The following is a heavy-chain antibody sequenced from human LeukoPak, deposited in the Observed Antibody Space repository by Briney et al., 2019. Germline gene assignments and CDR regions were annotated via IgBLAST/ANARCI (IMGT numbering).Heavy chain of an antibody. CDR3: AKISSGWYPAWFDP. J-gene: IGHJ5*02. D-gene: IGHD6-19*01. V-gene: IGHV3-23*01. CDR2: ISDSGGST. Sequence: GGSLRLSCAASGFSLSSFGMTWVRQAPGKGLEWVSAISDSGGSTHYADSVKGRFTISRDNSKNTLYLQMNSLRADDTAVYYCAKISSGWYPAWFDPWGQGTPVTASS. CDR1: GFSLSSFG.